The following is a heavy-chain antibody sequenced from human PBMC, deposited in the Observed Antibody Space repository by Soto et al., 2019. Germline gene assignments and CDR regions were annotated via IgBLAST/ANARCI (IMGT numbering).Heavy chain of an antibody. V-gene: IGHV1-69*02. Sequence: QVQLEQSGAEVKKPGSSVKVSCKASGGTFSSYTFSWVRQAPGQGLEWMGKITHILGIVDYAQKFQGRVTIIADKSTTTAYMELSSLRSEDTAMYYCAVSHSSGYQRWEYWGQGTLVTVSS. CDR1: GGTFSSYT. CDR3: AVSHSSGYQRWEY. CDR2: ITHILGIV. J-gene: IGHJ4*02. D-gene: IGHD5-18*01.